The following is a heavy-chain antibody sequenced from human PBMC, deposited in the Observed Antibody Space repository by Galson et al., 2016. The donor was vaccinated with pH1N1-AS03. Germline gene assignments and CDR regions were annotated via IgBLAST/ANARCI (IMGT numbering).Heavy chain of an antibody. CDR1: GYTFTNYG. CDR3: ARGRPDYGGDSFLGWDH. V-gene: IGHV1-18*01. Sequence: ASGYTFTNYGISWVRQAPGQGLEWMGWISAYNGNTNYAQKLQGRVTLTTDTSTSTAYMELRSLRSADTAVYYCARGRPDYGGDSFLGWDHWGQGSLVTVSS. D-gene: IGHD4-23*01. CDR2: ISAYNGNT. J-gene: IGHJ4*02.